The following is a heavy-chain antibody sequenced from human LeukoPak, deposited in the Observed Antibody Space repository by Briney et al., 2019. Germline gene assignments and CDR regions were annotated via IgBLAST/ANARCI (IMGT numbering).Heavy chain of an antibody. V-gene: IGHV3-33*01. J-gene: IGHJ6*02. D-gene: IGHD2-2*01. Sequence: GGSLRLSCAASGFTFRTYGMHWVRQAPGKGLEWVAVIWYDGSKKVYADSVKGRFTISRDNFKNTVNLQMDSLRAEDTAVYYCARDRCSSDVCYAPYSYYGMDVWGQGATVTVSS. CDR1: GFTFRTYG. CDR3: ARDRCSSDVCYAPYSYYGMDV. CDR2: IWYDGSKK.